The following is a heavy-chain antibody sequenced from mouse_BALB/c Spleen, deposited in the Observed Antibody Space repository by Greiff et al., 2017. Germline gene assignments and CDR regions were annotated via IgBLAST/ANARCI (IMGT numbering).Heavy chain of an antibody. D-gene: IGHD1-1*01. CDR1: GFTFSSFG. CDR2: ISSGSSTI. CDR3: ARQYYGSSSFDY. Sequence: EVMLVESGGGLVQPGGSRKLSCAASGFTFSSFGMHWVRQAPEKGLAWVAYISSGSSTIYYADTVKGRFTISRDNPKNTLFLQMTSLRSEDTAMYYCARQYYGSSSFDYRGQGTTQTVSS. V-gene: IGHV5-17*02. J-gene: IGHJ2*01.